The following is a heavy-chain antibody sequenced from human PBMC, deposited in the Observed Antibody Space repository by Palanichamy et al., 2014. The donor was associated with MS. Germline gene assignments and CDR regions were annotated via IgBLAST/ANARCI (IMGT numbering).Heavy chain of an antibody. V-gene: IGHV3-7*04. CDR3: TRDMSTSATTERFDI. CDR2: INQDGSGK. Sequence: VRQAPGKGLEWVANINQDGSGKKYLDSVKGRITVSRDNAKNSLYLQINSLRAEDTAVYYRTRDMSTSATTERFDIWGQGTMVTVPS. D-gene: IGHD1-1*01. J-gene: IGHJ3*02.